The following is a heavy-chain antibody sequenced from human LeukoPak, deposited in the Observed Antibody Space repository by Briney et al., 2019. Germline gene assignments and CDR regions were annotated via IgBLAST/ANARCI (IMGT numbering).Heavy chain of an antibody. V-gene: IGHV3-33*01. CDR1: GFTFSSYG. D-gene: IGHD5-12*01. Sequence: GRSLRLSCAASGFTFSSYGMHWVRQAPGKGLEWVAVIWYDGSNKYYADSVKGRFTISRDNSKNTLYLQMNSLRAEDTAVYYCARDRRYSGYDSLDYWGQGTLVTVSS. CDR2: IWYDGSNK. J-gene: IGHJ4*02. CDR3: ARDRRYSGYDSLDY.